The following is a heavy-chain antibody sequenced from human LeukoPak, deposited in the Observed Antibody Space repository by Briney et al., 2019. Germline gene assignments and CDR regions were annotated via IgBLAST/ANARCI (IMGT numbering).Heavy chain of an antibody. CDR3: ATLGRPAGNAFDI. Sequence: SETLSLTCSVSGDSISFHFWSWIRQPPGKGLEWMGHTYYGGSTDYNPSLASRVTASADTSKNQFSLKLSSVTAADTAVYYCATLGRPAGNAFDIWGQGTVVIVSS. J-gene: IGHJ3*02. V-gene: IGHV4-59*11. D-gene: IGHD1-26*01. CDR1: GDSISFHF. CDR2: TYYGGST.